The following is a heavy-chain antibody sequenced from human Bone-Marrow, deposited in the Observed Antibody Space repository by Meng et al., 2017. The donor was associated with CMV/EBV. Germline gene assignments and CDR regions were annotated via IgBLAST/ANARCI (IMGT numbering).Heavy chain of an antibody. CDR2: IYPGDSDT. CDR3: TRLCLIAGAGTRGLWFDP. V-gene: IGHV5-51*01. CDR1: GYSFTSYW. D-gene: IGHD6-13*01. J-gene: IGHJ5*02. Sequence: KVSCKGSGYSFTSYWIGWVRQMPGKGLEWMGIIYPGDSDTRYSPSFQGQVTISADKSLSTPSLQWSSLKASDTAMYYCTRLCLIAGAGTRGLWFDPWGQGTLVTVSS.